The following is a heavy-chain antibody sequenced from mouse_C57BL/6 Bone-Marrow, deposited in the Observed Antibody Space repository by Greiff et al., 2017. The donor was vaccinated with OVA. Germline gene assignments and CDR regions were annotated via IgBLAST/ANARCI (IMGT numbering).Heavy chain of an antibody. J-gene: IGHJ1*03. CDR2: IDPSDSET. V-gene: IGHV1-52*01. Sequence: QVQLQQSGAELVRPGSSVKLSCKASGYTFTSYWMHWVKQRPIQGLEWIGNIDPSDSETHYNQKFKDKATLTVDKSSSTAYMQLSSLTSEDSAVYYCARGYYGSSSLWGTGTTVTVSS. D-gene: IGHD1-1*01. CDR1: GYTFTSYW. CDR3: ARGYYGSSSL.